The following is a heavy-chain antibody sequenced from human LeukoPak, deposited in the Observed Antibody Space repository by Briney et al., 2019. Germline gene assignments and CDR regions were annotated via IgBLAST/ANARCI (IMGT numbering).Heavy chain of an antibody. V-gene: IGHV3-21*03. CDR1: GFTFSSYS. Sequence: GGSLRLSCAASGFTFSSYSMNWVRQAPGKGLEWVSSISSSSSYIYYADSVKGRFTISRDNAKNSLYLQMNSLRTEDTAVYYCTTDFGGSDDCWGQGTLVTVSS. D-gene: IGHD3-10*01. CDR2: ISSSSSYI. J-gene: IGHJ4*02. CDR3: TTDFGGSDDC.